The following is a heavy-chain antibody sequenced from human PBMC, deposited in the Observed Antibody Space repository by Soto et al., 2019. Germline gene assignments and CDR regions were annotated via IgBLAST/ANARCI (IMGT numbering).Heavy chain of an antibody. CDR2: INPNSGGT. J-gene: IGHJ6*02. Sequence: ASVKVSCKASGYTFTGYYMHWVRQAPGQGLEWMGWINPNSGGTNYAQKFQGWVTMTRDTSISTAYMELSRLRSDDTAVYYCARADSSGWYFYGMDVWGQGTTVTVSS. D-gene: IGHD6-19*01. V-gene: IGHV1-2*04. CDR3: ARADSSGWYFYGMDV. CDR1: GYTFTGYY.